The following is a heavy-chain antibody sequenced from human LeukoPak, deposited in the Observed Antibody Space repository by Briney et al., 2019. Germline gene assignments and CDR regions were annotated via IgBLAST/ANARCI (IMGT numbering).Heavy chain of an antibody. CDR2: IYYSGST. Sequence: PSETLSLTCTVSGGSIGSSSYYWGWIRQPPGKGLEWIGSIYYSGSTYYNPSLKSRVTISVDTSKNQFSLKLSSVTAADTAVYYCARTQGPASVDYWGQGTLVTVSS. CDR3: ARTQGPASVDY. CDR1: GGSIGSSSYY. V-gene: IGHV4-39*07. D-gene: IGHD2-2*01. J-gene: IGHJ4*02.